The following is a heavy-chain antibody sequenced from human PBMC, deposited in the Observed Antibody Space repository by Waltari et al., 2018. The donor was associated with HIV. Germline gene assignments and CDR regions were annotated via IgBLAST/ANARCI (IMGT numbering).Heavy chain of an antibody. CDR1: GFTLSRYW. V-gene: IGHV3-7*01. CDR3: ARRGGRSSPLGY. J-gene: IGHJ4*02. CDR2: IKQDGSEI. Sequence: EVQLVESGGGLVQPGWSLRLSCSASGFTLSRYWMSWVRQAPGKGLEWVANIKQDGSEIYYVDSVKGRFTISRDNAKNSLYLQMNSLRAEDTAVYFCARRGGRSSPLGYWGQGTLVTVSS. D-gene: IGHD6-13*01.